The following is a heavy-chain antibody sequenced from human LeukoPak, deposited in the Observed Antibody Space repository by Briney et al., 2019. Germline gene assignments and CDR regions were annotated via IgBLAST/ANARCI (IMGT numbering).Heavy chain of an antibody. D-gene: IGHD6-19*01. CDR2: ISSSSSTI. CDR3: ARVSTIEVRH. V-gene: IGHV3-48*04. Sequence: GGSLRLSCAASGFTFSSYSMNWVRQAPGKGLEWVSYISSSSSTIYYADSVKGRFTISRDNAQNSLYLQMNSLRAEDTAIYYCARVSTIEVRHWGQGTLVTVSS. CDR1: GFTFSSYS. J-gene: IGHJ4*02.